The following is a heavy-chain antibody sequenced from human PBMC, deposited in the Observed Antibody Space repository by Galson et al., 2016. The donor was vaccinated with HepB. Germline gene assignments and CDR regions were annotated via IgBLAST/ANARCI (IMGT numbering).Heavy chain of an antibody. CDR3: VRERLLRYFDLFPSGYYGMDV. J-gene: IGHJ6*02. CDR1: GASFGDFS. Sequence: LTCAVSGASFGDFSWSWTRQSPGKGLEWIGETNDGGSANYSPSLKTRVTISIDTSKNQFSLNLRSVTAADTAIYYCVRERLLRYFDLFPSGYYGMDVWGQGTTFTVSS. V-gene: IGHV4-34*01. D-gene: IGHD3-9*01. CDR2: TNDGGSA.